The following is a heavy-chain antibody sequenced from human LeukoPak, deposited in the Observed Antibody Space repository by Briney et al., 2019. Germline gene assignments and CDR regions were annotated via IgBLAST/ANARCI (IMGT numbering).Heavy chain of an antibody. CDR2: ISSSSSTI. J-gene: IGHJ4*02. V-gene: IGHV3-48*04. CDR1: GFTFSSYS. CDR3: AKDMDSSSWYYFDY. D-gene: IGHD6-13*01. Sequence: PGGSLRLSCAASGFTFSSYSMNWVRQAPGKGLEWVSYISSSSSTIYYADSVKGRFTISRDNAKNSLYLQMNSLRAEDTALYYCAKDMDSSSWYYFDYWGQGTLVTVSS.